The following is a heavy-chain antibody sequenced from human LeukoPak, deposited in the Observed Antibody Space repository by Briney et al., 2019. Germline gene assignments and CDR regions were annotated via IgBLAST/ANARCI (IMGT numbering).Heavy chain of an antibody. J-gene: IGHJ4*02. Sequence: GGSLRLSCAASGFTVSSNYMAWVRQAPGKGLEWVSVIYSGGTIYYADSVKGRFTISRDNSKNTLYLQVNSLRAEDTAVYYCAREGSYDGSTMWYFDYWGQGTLVTVSS. CDR3: AREGSYDGSTMWYFDY. CDR2: IYSGGTI. V-gene: IGHV3-53*01. CDR1: GFTVSSNY. D-gene: IGHD3-22*01.